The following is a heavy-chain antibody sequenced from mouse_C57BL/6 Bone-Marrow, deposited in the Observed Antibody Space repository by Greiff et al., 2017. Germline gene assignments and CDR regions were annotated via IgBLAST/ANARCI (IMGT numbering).Heavy chain of an antibody. V-gene: IGHV1-69*01. CDR1: GYNFTSYW. D-gene: IGHD1-1*01. Sequence: QVPLQQPGAELVMPGASVKLSCKASGYNFTSYWMHWVKQRPGQGLEWIGEIDPSASYTNYNQKFKGKSTLTVDKSSSTAYMQLSSLTSEDSAVYDCATTVVATGDYWGQGTSVTVSS. CDR2: IDPSASYT. J-gene: IGHJ4*01. CDR3: ATTVVATGDY.